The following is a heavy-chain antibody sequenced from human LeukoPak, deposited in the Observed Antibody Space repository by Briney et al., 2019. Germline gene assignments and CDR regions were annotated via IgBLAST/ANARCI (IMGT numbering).Heavy chain of an antibody. J-gene: IGHJ4*01. D-gene: IGHD1-26*01. CDR1: DGSISSHY. Sequence: SETLSLTCTVSDGSISSHYWSWIRQTPGKELEYIGQINYSWSTYYNPSLKTRVTLSIDTSKNQFSLKLRSVTAADTAVYYCARDIEAVGATLYFDYWGRGTLVTVSS. CDR3: ARDIEAVGATLYFDY. CDR2: INYSWST. V-gene: IGHV4-59*11.